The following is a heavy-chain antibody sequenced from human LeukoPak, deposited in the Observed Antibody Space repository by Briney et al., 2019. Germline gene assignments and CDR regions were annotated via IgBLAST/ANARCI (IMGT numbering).Heavy chain of an antibody. J-gene: IGHJ4*02. CDR1: GYTFTVNY. Sequence: ASVKVSCKPSGYTFTVNYLHRVRQAPGQGLEWVGWMNPNSGVTVYAQNFQGRVTMTRDTSISTVYMELSSLTSDDAAVYYCTRGAGTSWFDYWGQGSLVTVSS. D-gene: IGHD2-2*01. CDR2: MNPNSGVT. V-gene: IGHV1-2*02. CDR3: TRGAGTSWFDY.